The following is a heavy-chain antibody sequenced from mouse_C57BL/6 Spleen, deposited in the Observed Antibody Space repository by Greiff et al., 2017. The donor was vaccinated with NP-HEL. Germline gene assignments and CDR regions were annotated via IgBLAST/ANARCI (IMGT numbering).Heavy chain of an antibody. V-gene: IGHV2-2*01. D-gene: IGHD2-10*01. Sequence: VQRVESGPGLVQPSQSLSITCTVSGFSLTSYGVHWVRQSPGKGLEWLGVIWSGGSTDYNAAFISRLSISKANSKSQVFFKMISLQADDTAIYYCARPYYGNYVGAMDYWGQGPSVTVSS. CDR2: IWSGGST. CDR1: GFSLTSYG. CDR3: ARPYYGNYVGAMDY. J-gene: IGHJ4*01.